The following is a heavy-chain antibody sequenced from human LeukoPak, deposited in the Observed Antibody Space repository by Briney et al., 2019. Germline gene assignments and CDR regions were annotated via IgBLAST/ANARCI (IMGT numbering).Heavy chain of an antibody. V-gene: IGHV4-4*07. D-gene: IGHD3-10*01. J-gene: IGHJ4*02. CDR1: GGSISSYY. CDR2: IYTSGST. CDR3: ARVGYYGSGSYYNVGYFDY. Sequence: SETLSLTCTVSGGSISSYYWSWIRQPAGKGLEWIGRIYTSGSTNYNPSLKSRVTISVDTSKNQFSLKLSSVTAADTAVYYCARVGYYGSGSYYNVGYFDYWGQGTLVTVSS.